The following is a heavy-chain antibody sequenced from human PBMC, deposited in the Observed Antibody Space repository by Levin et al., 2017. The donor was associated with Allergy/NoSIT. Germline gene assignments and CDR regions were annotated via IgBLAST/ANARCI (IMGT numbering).Heavy chain of an antibody. CDR1: GFTFSRYS. J-gene: IGHJ5*02. V-gene: IGHV3-21*01. CDR3: ARVLGDCSEGSCSDRDWFDP. D-gene: IGHD2-15*01. Sequence: GGSLRLSCAASGFTFSRYSMNWVRQAPGMGLEWVSSMSSTGTYIYYADSVKGRFTISRDNAKNSLYLQMNSLRVEDTAVYYCARVLGDCSEGSCSDRDWFDPWGQGTLVTVSS. CDR2: MSSTGTYI.